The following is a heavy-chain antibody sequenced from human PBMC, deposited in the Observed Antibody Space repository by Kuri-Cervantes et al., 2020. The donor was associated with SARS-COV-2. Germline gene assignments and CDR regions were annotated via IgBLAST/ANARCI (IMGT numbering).Heavy chain of an antibody. CDR3: ARDPDSSGWYAGDASDI. CDR2: INSDGSST. D-gene: IGHD6-19*01. CDR1: GFTFSSYW. J-gene: IGHJ3*02. V-gene: IGHV3-74*01. Sequence: GGSLRLSCAASGFTFSSYWMHWVRQAPGKGLVWVSRINSDGSSTSYADSVKGRFTISRDNAKNTLYLQMNSLRAEDTAVYYCARDPDSSGWYAGDASDIWGQGTMVTVSS.